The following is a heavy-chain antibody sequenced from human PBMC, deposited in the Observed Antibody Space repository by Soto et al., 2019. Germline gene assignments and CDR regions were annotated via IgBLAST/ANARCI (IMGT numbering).Heavy chain of an antibody. CDR2: ISGSGDST. V-gene: IGHV3-23*01. J-gene: IGHJ4*02. CDR3: AKADTSIAAAGTLDY. D-gene: IGHD6-13*01. Sequence: PGGSLRLSCAASGFTFSSYCTSWVRQAPGKGLEWVSVISGSGDSTYYADSVKGRFTISRDNSKNTLYLQMNSLRAEDTAVYYCAKADTSIAAAGTLDYWGQGTLVTVSS. CDR1: GFTFSSYC.